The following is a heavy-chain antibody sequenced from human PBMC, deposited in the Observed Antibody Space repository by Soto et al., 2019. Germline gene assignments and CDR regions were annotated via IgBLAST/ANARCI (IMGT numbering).Heavy chain of an antibody. V-gene: IGHV3-30*18. CDR2: ISYDGSNK. D-gene: IGHD3-10*01. Sequence: QVQLVESGGGVVQPGRSLRLSCAASGFTFSSYGMHWVRQAPGKGLEWVAVISYDGSNKYYADSVKGRFTISRDNSKNTLYLQMNSLRAEDTAVYYCAKEMVRGLIHSYYVDYWGQGTLVTVSS. J-gene: IGHJ4*02. CDR1: GFTFSSYG. CDR3: AKEMVRGLIHSYYVDY.